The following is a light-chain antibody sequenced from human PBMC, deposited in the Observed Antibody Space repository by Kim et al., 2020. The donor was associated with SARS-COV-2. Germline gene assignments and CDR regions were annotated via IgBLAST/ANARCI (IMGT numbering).Light chain of an antibody. Sequence: QSITISGTGTSSAVGGYNDVSWYQQHPGKAPKLMIYDVSNRPSGVSNRFSGSKSGNTASLTISGLQAEDEADYYCSSYTSSSTLEVFGTGTKVTVL. CDR2: DVS. CDR3: SSYTSSSTLEV. J-gene: IGLJ1*01. V-gene: IGLV2-14*03. CDR1: SSAVGGYND.